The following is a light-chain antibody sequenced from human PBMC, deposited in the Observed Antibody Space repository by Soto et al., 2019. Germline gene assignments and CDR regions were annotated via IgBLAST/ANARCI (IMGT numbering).Light chain of an antibody. CDR1: QSISSW. J-gene: IGKJ2*01. CDR2: KAS. Sequence: DIQMTQSPSTLSASVGDRVTITCRASQSISSWLAWYQQKPGKAPKLLLYKASSLESGVPSRFSGSGSGTEITLTISSLQPDDFATYDCQQYNSYYTLGQGTKLEIK. CDR3: QQYNSYYT. V-gene: IGKV1-5*03.